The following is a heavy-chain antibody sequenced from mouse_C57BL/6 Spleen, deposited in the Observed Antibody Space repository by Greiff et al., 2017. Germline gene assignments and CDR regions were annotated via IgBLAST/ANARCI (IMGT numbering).Heavy chain of an antibody. CDR1: GYTFTSYC. CDR3: ARSGVNYFDY. V-gene: IGHV1-64*01. CDR2: IHPNSGST. D-gene: IGHD3-1*01. J-gene: IGHJ2*01. Sequence: VQLQQSGPELVKPGASVKLSCKASGYTFTSYCMHWVQQRPGQGLEWIGMIHPNSGSTNYNEKFKSKDTLTVDKSSSTAYMQLSSLTSEDSAVYYCARSGVNYFDYWGQGTTLTVSS.